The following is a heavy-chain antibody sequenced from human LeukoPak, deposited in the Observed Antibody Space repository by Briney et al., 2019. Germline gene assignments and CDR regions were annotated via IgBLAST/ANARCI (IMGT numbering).Heavy chain of an antibody. Sequence: PSETLSLTCTVSGGSISSGSYYWSWIRQPAGKGLEWIGRIYTSGSTNYNPSLKSRVTISVDTSKNQFSLKLSSVTAADTAVYYCARGRGGGWLQLDYFDYWGQGTLVTVSS. CDR2: IYTSGST. CDR3: ARGRGGGWLQLDYFDY. J-gene: IGHJ4*02. CDR1: GGSISSGSYY. V-gene: IGHV4-61*02. D-gene: IGHD5-24*01.